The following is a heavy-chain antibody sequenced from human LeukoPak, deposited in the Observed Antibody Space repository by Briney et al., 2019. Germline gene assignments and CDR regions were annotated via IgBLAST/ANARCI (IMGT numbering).Heavy chain of an antibody. D-gene: IGHD5-12*01. CDR1: GYTFTSYY. CDR2: INPNSGGS. Sequence: GASVKVSCKASGYTFTSYYIHWMRQAPGQGLEWVGWINPNSGGSHYARRFQGRVTVTSDTSINTAYMELTSLTTDDTAGYYCARVPRYGESGYDLGPYWGQGTLVTVSS. J-gene: IGHJ4*02. CDR3: ARVPRYGESGYDLGPY. V-gene: IGHV1-2*02.